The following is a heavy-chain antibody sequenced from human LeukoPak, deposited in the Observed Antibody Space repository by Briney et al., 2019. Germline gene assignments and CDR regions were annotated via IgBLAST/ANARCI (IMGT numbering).Heavy chain of an antibody. CDR1: GGSISSYY. Sequence: SETLSLTCAVSGGSISSYYWSWIRQPPGKGLEWIGYIYYSGSTNYNPSLKSRVTISVDTSKNQFSLKLSSVTAADTAVYYCARPRGYSYNDAFDIWGQGTMVTVSS. CDR2: IYYSGST. CDR3: ARPRGYSYNDAFDI. J-gene: IGHJ3*02. V-gene: IGHV4-59*01. D-gene: IGHD5-18*01.